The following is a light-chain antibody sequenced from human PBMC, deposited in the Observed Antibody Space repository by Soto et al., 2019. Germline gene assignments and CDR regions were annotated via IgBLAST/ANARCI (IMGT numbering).Light chain of an antibody. V-gene: IGLV2-14*01. CDR3: TSFTSSSTYV. J-gene: IGLJ1*01. CDR2: DVN. Sequence: QSVLTQPASVSESPGQSITISCTGSSSDVGAYNYVSWYQQHPDKAPKLMIYDVNNRPSGVSDRFSGSKSGNTASLTISGLQAEFEADYYCTSFTSSSTYVFGTGTKVTVL. CDR1: SSDVGAYNY.